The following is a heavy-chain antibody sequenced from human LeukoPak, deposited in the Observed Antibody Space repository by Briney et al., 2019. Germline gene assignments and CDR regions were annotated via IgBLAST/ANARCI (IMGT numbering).Heavy chain of an antibody. CDR3: ARHIAAAGILQGGYYYYMDV. V-gene: IGHV1-18*01. CDR1: GYTFTSYG. D-gene: IGHD6-13*01. Sequence: ASVKVSCKASGYTFTSYGISWVRQAPGQGLEWMGWISAYNGNTNYAQKLQGRVTMTTDTSTSTAYMELRGLRSDDTAVYYCARHIAAAGILQGGYYYYMDVWGKGTAVTVSS. J-gene: IGHJ6*03. CDR2: ISAYNGNT.